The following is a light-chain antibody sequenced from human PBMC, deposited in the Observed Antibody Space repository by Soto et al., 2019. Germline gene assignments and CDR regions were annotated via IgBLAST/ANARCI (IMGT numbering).Light chain of an antibody. CDR3: QQYASSPRT. Sequence: EIMLTQAPGTLSLSPGDRATLSCRTSQSVSGSYLAWYQQKPGQAPRLLIYDASSRATGIPDRFSGSGSGTDFTLTNSRLEPEYFAVYYCQQYASSPRTFGQGTKVDIK. CDR2: DAS. CDR1: QSVSGSY. V-gene: IGKV3-20*01. J-gene: IGKJ1*01.